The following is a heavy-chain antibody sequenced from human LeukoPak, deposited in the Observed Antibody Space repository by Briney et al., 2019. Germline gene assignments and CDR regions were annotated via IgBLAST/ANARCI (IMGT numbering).Heavy chain of an antibody. CDR1: GYTFTGYY. Sequence: ASVKVSCKASGYTFTGYYMHWVRQAPGQGLVWMGWINPNSGDTNYAQKLQGRVTMTTDTSTSTAYMELRSLRSDDTAVYYCARDEVLRAALFDYWGQGTLVTVSS. V-gene: IGHV1-2*02. CDR2: INPNSGDT. J-gene: IGHJ4*02. CDR3: ARDEVLRAALFDY.